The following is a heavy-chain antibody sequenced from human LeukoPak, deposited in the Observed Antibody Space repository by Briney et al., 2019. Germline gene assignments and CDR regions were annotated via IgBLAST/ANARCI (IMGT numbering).Heavy chain of an antibody. Sequence: GASVKVSCKASGYTFTSYDINWVRQATGQGLEWMGWMNPNSGNTGYAQKFQGRVTMTRNTSISTAYMELSSLRSEDTAVYYCARGRYNGYSSFSGYYYGMDVWGQGTTVTVSS. CDR2: MNPNSGNT. V-gene: IGHV1-8*01. D-gene: IGHD5-12*01. CDR1: GYTFTSYD. CDR3: ARGRYNGYSSFSGYYYGMDV. J-gene: IGHJ6*02.